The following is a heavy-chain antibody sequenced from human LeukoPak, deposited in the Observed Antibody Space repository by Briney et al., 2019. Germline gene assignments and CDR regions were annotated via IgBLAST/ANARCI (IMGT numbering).Heavy chain of an antibody. CDR1: GYTFTSYG. CDR3: ARDPGADYDFWTGAFDI. V-gene: IGHV1-18*01. Sequence: GASVTVSCTASGYTFTSYGISWVRQAPGQGLEWMGWISAYNGNTNYAQKLQGRVTMTTDTSTSTAYMELRSLRSDDTAVYYCARDPGADYDFWTGAFDIWGQGTMVTVSS. J-gene: IGHJ3*02. CDR2: ISAYNGNT. D-gene: IGHD3-3*01.